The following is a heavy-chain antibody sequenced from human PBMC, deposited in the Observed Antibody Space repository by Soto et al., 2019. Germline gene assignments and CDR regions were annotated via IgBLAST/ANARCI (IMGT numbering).Heavy chain of an antibody. J-gene: IGHJ6*02. CDR2: TSGSGAST. Sequence: GGSLRLSCAASGFTFTNYALSWVRQAPGKGLDWVSATSGSGASTYYADSVKGRFTISRDNSKSTVYLQMSSLRPEDTGVYYCAKARPGNYYVGYYYNGMDVWGQGTTVTVSS. D-gene: IGHD3-10*01. V-gene: IGHV3-23*01. CDR1: GFTFTNYA. CDR3: AKARPGNYYVGYYYNGMDV.